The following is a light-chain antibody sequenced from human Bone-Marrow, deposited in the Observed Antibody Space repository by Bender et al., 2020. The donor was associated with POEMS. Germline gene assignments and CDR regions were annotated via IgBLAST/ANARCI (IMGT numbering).Light chain of an antibody. Sequence: QSALTQPASVSGSPGQSITISCTGTSSDVGSFNLVSWYQQHPAKAPKLMISDVSKRPSGVSNRFSGSKSGNTASLSISGLQPEDEADYYCCSFAASGVFGGGTKVIVL. CDR1: SSDVGSFNL. CDR3: CSFAASGV. CDR2: DVS. V-gene: IGLV2-23*02. J-gene: IGLJ3*02.